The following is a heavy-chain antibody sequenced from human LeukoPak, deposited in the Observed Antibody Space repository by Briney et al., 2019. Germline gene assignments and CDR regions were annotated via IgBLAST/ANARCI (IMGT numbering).Heavy chain of an antibody. CDR3: AREGSLYGSGSYYNGAFDI. D-gene: IGHD3-10*01. CDR1: GGSISSYY. CDR2: IYYSGST. V-gene: IGHV4-59*01. Sequence: SETLSLTCTVSGGSISSYYWSWIRQPPEKGLEWIGYIYYSGSTNYNPSLKSRVTISVDTSKNQFSLKLSSVTAADTAVYYCAREGSLYGSGSYYNGAFDIWGQGTMVTVSS. J-gene: IGHJ3*02.